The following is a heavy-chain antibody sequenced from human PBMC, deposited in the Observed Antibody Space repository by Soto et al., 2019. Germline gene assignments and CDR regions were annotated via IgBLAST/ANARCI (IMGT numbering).Heavy chain of an antibody. CDR3: ARRTYGDYADY. Sequence: SETLSLTCAVSGGSISSGGYSWSWIRQPPGKGLEWIGYMYHSGSTYYNPSLKSRVTISVDRSKNQFSLKLSSVTAADTAVYYCARRTYGDYADYWGQGTLVTVSS. V-gene: IGHV4-30-2*01. J-gene: IGHJ4*02. CDR1: GGSISSGGYS. CDR2: MYHSGST. D-gene: IGHD4-17*01.